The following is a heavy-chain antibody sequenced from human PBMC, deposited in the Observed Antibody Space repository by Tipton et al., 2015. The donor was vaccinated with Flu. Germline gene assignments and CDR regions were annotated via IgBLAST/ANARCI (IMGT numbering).Heavy chain of an antibody. CDR2: IKQDGSEK. Sequence: SLRLSCAASGFTFSSYWMSWVRQAPGKGLEWVANIKQDGSEKYYVDSVKGRFTISRDNAKNSLYLQMNSLRAEDTAVYYCARGVRGDSSAKEALYYYGMDVWGQGTTVTVSS. CDR1: GFTFSSYW. CDR3: ARGVRGDSSAKEALYYYGMDV. D-gene: IGHD3-22*01. V-gene: IGHV3-7*01. J-gene: IGHJ6*02.